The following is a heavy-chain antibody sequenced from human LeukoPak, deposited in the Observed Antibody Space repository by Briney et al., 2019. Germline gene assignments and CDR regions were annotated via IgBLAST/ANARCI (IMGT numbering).Heavy chain of an antibody. CDR1: GDSVSSNSAA. Sequence: SHTLSLTCAFSGDSVSSNSAAWNWIRQSPSKGLEWLGRTYYRCKWYNDYAVSVKSRITINPDTSKNQFSLQLNSVTPEDTAVYYCARDRSSWFSNLFDYWGQGTLVTVSS. CDR3: ARDRSSWFSNLFDY. D-gene: IGHD6-13*01. V-gene: IGHV6-1*01. CDR2: TYYRCKWYN. J-gene: IGHJ4*02.